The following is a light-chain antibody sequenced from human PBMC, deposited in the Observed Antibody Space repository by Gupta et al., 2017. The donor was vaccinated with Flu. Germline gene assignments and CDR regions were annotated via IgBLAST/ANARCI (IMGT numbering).Light chain of an antibody. J-gene: IGLJ3*02. CDR2: DVT. CDR1: SSDIDAYNY. V-gene: IGLV2-8*01. CDR3: SSYAGNNRWV. Sequence: SVTISCTGSSSDIDAYNYVSWYQQHPGKAPKLLLYDVTKRPSGVPDRLSGSKSGNAASLTVSGLQDEDEGDDFCSSYAGNNRWVFGGGTKLT.